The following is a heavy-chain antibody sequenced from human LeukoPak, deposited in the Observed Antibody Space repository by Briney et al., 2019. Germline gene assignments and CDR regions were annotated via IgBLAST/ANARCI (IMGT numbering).Heavy chain of an antibody. D-gene: IGHD3-9*01. CDR2: ISVYNGNT. CDR3: ARDGSEYDILTGYPKDY. Sequence: ASMKVSCKASGYTFTSYGISRVRQAPGPGLEWMGWISVYNGNTNYAQKLQGRVTMTTDTATSTANMELRSLRSDGTAVSYCARDGSEYDILTGYPKDYWGQGTLVTVSS. CDR1: GYTFTSYG. V-gene: IGHV1-18*01. J-gene: IGHJ4*02.